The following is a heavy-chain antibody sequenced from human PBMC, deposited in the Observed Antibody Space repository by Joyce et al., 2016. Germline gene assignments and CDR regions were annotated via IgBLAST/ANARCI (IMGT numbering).Heavy chain of an antibody. CDR3: AKERDPRMSASLDS. CDR1: GFTFSSYG. Sequence: HVQLVASGGGVVQPGRSLRLSCAASGFTFSSYGVQWGRQAPGKGLEWVAVIAHEGTVKYYADSVKGRFTISRDNSRNTLDLQMNSLRVEDTAVYHCAKERDPRMSASLDSWGQGTRVTVSS. D-gene: IGHD2-8*01. CDR2: IAHEGTVK. J-gene: IGHJ4*02. V-gene: IGHV3-30*18.